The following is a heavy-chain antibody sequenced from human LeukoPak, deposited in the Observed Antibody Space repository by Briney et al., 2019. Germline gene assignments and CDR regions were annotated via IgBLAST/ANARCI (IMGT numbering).Heavy chain of an antibody. J-gene: IGHJ4*02. V-gene: IGHV4-38-2*02. CDR1: GYSITSGYY. CDR2: IYHTGST. CDR3: ARGYYDSSGPSLYYFDY. Sequence: PSETLSLTCTVSGYSITSGYYWGWIRQPPGKGLEWIGSIYHTGSTYYNPSLKSRVTISVDTSKNQFSLKLSSVTAADTAVYYCARGYYDSSGPSLYYFDYWGQGTLVTVSS. D-gene: IGHD3-22*01.